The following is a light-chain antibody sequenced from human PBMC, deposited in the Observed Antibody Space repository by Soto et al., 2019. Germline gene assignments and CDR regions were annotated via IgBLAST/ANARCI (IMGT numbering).Light chain of an antibody. J-gene: IGLJ3*02. CDR2: EVS. CDR1: ISDVGAYNY. CDR3: SSYTSSSTLV. Sequence: QSALTQPPSASGSPGQSVTISCTGTISDVGAYNYVSWYQRHPGKAPKLLIYEVSNRPSGVSNRFSGSKSGNTASLTISGLQAEDEADYYCSSYTSSSTLVFGGGTKLTVL. V-gene: IGLV2-14*01.